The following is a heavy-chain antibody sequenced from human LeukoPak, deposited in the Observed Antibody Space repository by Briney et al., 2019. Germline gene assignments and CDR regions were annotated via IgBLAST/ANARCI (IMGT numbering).Heavy chain of an antibody. V-gene: IGHV1-8*01. J-gene: IGHJ5*02. CDR3: ARGRGSSSWTGDWFDP. CDR1: GYTFTNND. D-gene: IGHD6-13*01. CDR2: TNPNSGNT. Sequence: GASVKVSCKTSGYTFTNNDINWARQATGQGLEWMGWTNPNSGNTGYAQRFQGRVTMTRNISISTAYMELSSLTSEDTAVYYCARGRGSSSWTGDWFDPWGQGTLVTVSS.